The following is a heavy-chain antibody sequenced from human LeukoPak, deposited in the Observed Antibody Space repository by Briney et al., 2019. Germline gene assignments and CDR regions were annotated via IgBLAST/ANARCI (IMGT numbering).Heavy chain of an antibody. Sequence: SETLSLTCTVSGGSISSSSYNWGWIRQPPGKGLEWIGSIFYSGYTYYNPSLKSRVTISVDTSKNQFSLKLSSVTAADPAVYYCARIRGGYTYLFDYWGQGTLVTVSS. CDR2: IFYSGYT. CDR3: ARIRGGYTYLFDY. V-gene: IGHV4-39*01. CDR1: GGSISSSSYN. D-gene: IGHD5-24*01. J-gene: IGHJ4*02.